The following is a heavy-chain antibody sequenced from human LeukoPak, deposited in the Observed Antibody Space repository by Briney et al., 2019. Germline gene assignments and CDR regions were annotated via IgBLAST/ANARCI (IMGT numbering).Heavy chain of an antibody. D-gene: IGHD6-19*01. Sequence: ASVKVSCKASGYTFIAYYIHWVRQAPGQGLEWMGIINPSGGSTTYAQNFQGRVTMTRDTSTSAVYMELSSLGSEDTAVYYCARGGSLAVAPHLYYFGYWGQGTLVTVSS. V-gene: IGHV1-46*01. CDR2: INPSGGST. CDR3: ARGGSLAVAPHLYYFGY. CDR1: GYTFIAYY. J-gene: IGHJ4*02.